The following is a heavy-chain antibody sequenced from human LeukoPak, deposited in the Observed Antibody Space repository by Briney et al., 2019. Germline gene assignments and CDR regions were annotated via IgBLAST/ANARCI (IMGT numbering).Heavy chain of an antibody. J-gene: IGHJ4*02. CDR2: IKQDGSEK. CDR3: ARGGVVTRNANFDY. CDR1: GFTFSSYW. D-gene: IGHD4-23*01. V-gene: IGHV3-7*01. Sequence: PGGSLRLSCAASGFTFSSYWMSWVRQAPGKGLEWVANIKQDGSEKYYVDSVKGRFTISRDNAKNSLYLQMNSLRAEDTAVYYCARGGVVTRNANFDYWGQGTLVTVSS.